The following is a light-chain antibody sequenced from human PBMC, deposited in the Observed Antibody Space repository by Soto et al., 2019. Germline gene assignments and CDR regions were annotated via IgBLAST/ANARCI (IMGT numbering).Light chain of an antibody. CDR1: QSVGRS. Sequence: IVMTQSPATLSVSPGERTTLSCRASQSVGRSLAWYQQKPGQAPRLLIHGTSARATGIPATFSGSGSETEFTVTISSLQCEDFAIYYCQQYDNWPLVTFGVGTKVESK. V-gene: IGKV3-15*01. CDR3: QQYDNWPLVT. J-gene: IGKJ4*01. CDR2: GTS.